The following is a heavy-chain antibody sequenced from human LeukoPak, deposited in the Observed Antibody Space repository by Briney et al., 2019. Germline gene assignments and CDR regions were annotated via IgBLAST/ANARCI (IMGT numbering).Heavy chain of an antibody. CDR3: ARWVTADRGKKDAFDI. CDR2: ICPGNSDS. Sequence: RVSCKGSGYSFTSYWIGWVRQLPGKGLEWMGIICPGNSDSRFSPSFQGQVTISADNSISTAYLQWSSLKASDTAMYYCARWVTADRGKKDAFDIWGQGTMVTVSS. D-gene: IGHD2-21*02. J-gene: IGHJ3*02. V-gene: IGHV5-51*01. CDR1: GYSFTSYW.